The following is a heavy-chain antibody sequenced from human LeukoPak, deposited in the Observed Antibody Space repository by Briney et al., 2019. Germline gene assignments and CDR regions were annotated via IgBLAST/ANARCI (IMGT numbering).Heavy chain of an antibody. Sequence: SETLSLTCTVSGGSISSSSYYWGWIRQPPGKGLEWIGSIYYSGSTYYNPSLKSRVTISVDTSKNQFSLKLSSVTAADTAVYYCARYDYRIADWGQGTLVTVSS. D-gene: IGHD6-13*01. J-gene: IGHJ4*02. CDR2: IYYSGST. CDR1: GGSISSSSYY. V-gene: IGHV4-39*01. CDR3: ARYDYRIAD.